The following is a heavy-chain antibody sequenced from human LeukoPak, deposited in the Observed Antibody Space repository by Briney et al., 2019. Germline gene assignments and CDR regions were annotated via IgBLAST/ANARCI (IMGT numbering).Heavy chain of an antibody. J-gene: IGHJ3*02. CDR3: ARDYGIRGIGDAFDI. CDR2: IYSTGSA. V-gene: IGHV4-4*07. D-gene: IGHD3-10*01. Sequence: SETLSLTCTVSDGSISSYYWSWIRQPAGKGLEWIGRIYSTGSANYNPSLKSRVRMSVDTSKNQFSLKVTSVTAADTALYYCARDYGIRGIGDAFDIWGHGTMVTVSS. CDR1: DGSISSYY.